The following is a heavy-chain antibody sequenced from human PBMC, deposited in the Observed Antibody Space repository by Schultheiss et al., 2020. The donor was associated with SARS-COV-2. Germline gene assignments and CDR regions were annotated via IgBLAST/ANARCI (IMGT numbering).Heavy chain of an antibody. CDR1: GGSFSGYY. J-gene: IGHJ5*02. D-gene: IGHD4-23*01. CDR2: IYYSGST. Sequence: SETLSLTCAVYGGSFSGYYWSWIRQPPGKGLEWIGYIYYSGSTNYNPSLKSRVTISVDTSKNQFSLKLSSVTAADTAVYYCARIGATVVTPGWFDPWGQGTLVTVSS. CDR3: ARIGATVVTPGWFDP. V-gene: IGHV4-59*01.